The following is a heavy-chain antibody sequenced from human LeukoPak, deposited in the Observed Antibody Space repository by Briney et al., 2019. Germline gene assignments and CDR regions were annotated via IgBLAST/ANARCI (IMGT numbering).Heavy chain of an antibody. J-gene: IGHJ6*02. CDR1: GYTFTGYG. Sequence: ASVKVSCKASGYTFTGYGISRVRQATGQGLEWMGWMNPNSGNTGYAQRFQGRVTMTRDTSASTAYMELSSLRSEDTAVYYCARGGDYGDPYYYGMDVWGQGTTVTVSS. CDR3: ARGGDYGDPYYYGMDV. V-gene: IGHV1-8*02. CDR2: MNPNSGNT. D-gene: IGHD4-17*01.